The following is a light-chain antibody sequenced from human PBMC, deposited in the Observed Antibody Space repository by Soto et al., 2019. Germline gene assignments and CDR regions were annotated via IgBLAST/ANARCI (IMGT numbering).Light chain of an antibody. V-gene: IGKV1-5*03. CDR2: KAS. J-gene: IGKJ1*01. CDR3: QQYNSYRT. Sequence: DIQMTQSPSTLSASVGDRVTITCRASQSISSWLAWYQQKPGKAPKLLIYKASSLESVVPSRFSGSGSGTEFTLTISSLQPDDFATYYCQQYNSYRTFGQGTK. CDR1: QSISSW.